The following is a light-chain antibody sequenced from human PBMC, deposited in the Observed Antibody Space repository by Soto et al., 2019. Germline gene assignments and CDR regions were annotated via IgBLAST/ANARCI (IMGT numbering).Light chain of an antibody. CDR2: GTS. CDR3: QQYGSSPGFT. Sequence: EIVLTQSPGTLSLSPGERATLSCRASQNINSRYLAWYQQKLGQAPRRLLYGTSSSYTRIPDRFSGSGSGTDFNLTISRLETEDFAVYYCQQYGSSPGFTFGPGTKVDIK. CDR1: QNINSRY. J-gene: IGKJ3*01. V-gene: IGKV3-20*01.